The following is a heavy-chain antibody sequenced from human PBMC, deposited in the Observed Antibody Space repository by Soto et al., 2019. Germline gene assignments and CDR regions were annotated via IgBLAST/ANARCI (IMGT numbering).Heavy chain of an antibody. D-gene: IGHD6-13*01. J-gene: IGHJ4*02. CDR3: ATDIGGGSWYALAY. Sequence: QVHLVESGGGVVQPGRSLRLACAASGFRFSGYGMQWVRQTPGKGLEWVGVIWYDGSKKYYADSVKGRCTISRDNSRKNVLPQMDSLGVEETAVYECATDIGGGSWYALAYWGPGSLVTVSS. CDR2: IWYDGSKK. CDR1: GFRFSGYG. V-gene: IGHV3-33*03.